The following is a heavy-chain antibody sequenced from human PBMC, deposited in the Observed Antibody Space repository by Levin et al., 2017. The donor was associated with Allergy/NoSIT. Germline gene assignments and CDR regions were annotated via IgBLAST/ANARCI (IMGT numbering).Heavy chain of an antibody. CDR1: GFTFSTYY. CDR3: ARAAALTSPLTY. Sequence: LSLTCAASGFTFSTYYMNWVRQAPGKGLEWVSSISDRNSDIQYADSMKGRCTISRDNTKNSLYLQMNSLRAEDTAVYYCARAAALTSPLTYWGQGTLVTVSS. CDR2: ISDRNSDI. D-gene: IGHD3-9*01. V-gene: IGHV3-21*01. J-gene: IGHJ4*02.